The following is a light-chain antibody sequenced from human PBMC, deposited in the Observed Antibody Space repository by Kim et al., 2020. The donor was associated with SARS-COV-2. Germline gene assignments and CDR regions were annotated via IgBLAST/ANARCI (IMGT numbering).Light chain of an antibody. Sequence: QSALTQPRSVSGSPGQSVTISCTGTSSDVTGYKSVSWYQHHPGKAPKFMIYDVSKRPSGVPDRFSGSKSGNTASLIISGLQAEDEADYYCCSFAGSHWVFGGGTQLTVL. CDR2: DVS. CDR3: CSFAGSHWV. V-gene: IGLV2-11*01. J-gene: IGLJ3*02. CDR1: SSDVTGYKS.